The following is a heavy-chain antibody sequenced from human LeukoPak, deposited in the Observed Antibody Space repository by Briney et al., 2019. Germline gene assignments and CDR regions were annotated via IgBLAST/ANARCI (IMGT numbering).Heavy chain of an antibody. CDR1: GFTFSRFW. D-gene: IGHD3-16*01. CDR2: IDQSGGRN. CDR3: ARDVEGGTFDI. Sequence: GGSLRLSCAASGFTFSRFWMNWVRQAPGRGLEWVANIDQSGGRNNYVDSVKGRFTISRDNTKNSLFLEMSSLRADDTAVYFCARDVEGGTFDIWGQGTTVTVSS. J-gene: IGHJ3*02. V-gene: IGHV3-7*05.